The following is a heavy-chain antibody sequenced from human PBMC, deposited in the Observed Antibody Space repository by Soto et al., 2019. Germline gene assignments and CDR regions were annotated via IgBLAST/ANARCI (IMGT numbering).Heavy chain of an antibody. V-gene: IGHV1-8*01. Sequence: ASVKVSCKASGYTFTSYDINWVRQATGQGLEWMGWMNPNSGNTGYAQKFQGRVTMTRNTSISTAYMELSSRRSEDTAVYYCARVSPGGYSHDYWGQGTLVTVSS. CDR1: GYTFTSYD. CDR2: MNPNSGNT. J-gene: IGHJ4*02. D-gene: IGHD5-18*01. CDR3: ARVSPGGYSHDY.